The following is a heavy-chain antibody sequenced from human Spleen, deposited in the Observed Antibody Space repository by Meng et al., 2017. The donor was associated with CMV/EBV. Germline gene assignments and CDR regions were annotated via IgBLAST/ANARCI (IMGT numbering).Heavy chain of an antibody. V-gene: IGHV3-9*01. CDR1: GFTFDDYT. CDR2: ISWNSGSI. CDR3: AKDYSSSSNNNYFDP. D-gene: IGHD6-6*01. J-gene: IGHJ5*02. Sequence: GGSLRLSCAASGFTFDDYTMHWVRQAPGKGLEWVSGISWNSGSIGYADSVKGRFTISRDNAKNSLYLQMNSLRAEDTAVYYCAKDYSSSSNNNYFDPWAREPWSPSPQ.